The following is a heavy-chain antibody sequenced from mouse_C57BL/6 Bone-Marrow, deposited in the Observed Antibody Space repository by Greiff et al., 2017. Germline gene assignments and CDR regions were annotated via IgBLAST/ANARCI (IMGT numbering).Heavy chain of an antibody. CDR2: IYPGGGYT. CDR1: GYTFTNYW. V-gene: IGHV1-63*01. D-gene: IGHD1-1*01. CDR3: AREGYYGSSLFAY. J-gene: IGHJ3*01. Sequence: VKLMESGAELVRPGTSVKMSCKASGYTFTNYWIGWAKQRPGHGLEWIGDIYPGGGYTNYNEKFKGKATLTADKSSSTAYMQFSSLTSEDSAIYYCAREGYYGSSLFAYWGQGTLVTVSA.